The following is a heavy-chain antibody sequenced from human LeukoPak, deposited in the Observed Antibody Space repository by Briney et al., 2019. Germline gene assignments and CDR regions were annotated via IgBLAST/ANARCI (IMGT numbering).Heavy chain of an antibody. V-gene: IGHV1-3*01. J-gene: IGHJ4*02. D-gene: IGHD4-11*01. CDR2: TNVGNDYT. CDR1: GYTFTHYA. CDR3: ARDDFSTYPGLNYFDY. Sequence: GASVKVPCKASGYTFTHYAVHWVRQAPGQRLEWMGWTNVGNDYTESSQKFQDRLTITSDTAATTVYMELSSLRSEDTAVYYCARDDFSTYPGLNYFDYWGQGSLVTVSS.